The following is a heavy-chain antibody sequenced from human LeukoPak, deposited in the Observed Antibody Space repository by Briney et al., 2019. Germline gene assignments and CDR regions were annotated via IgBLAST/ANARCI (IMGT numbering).Heavy chain of an antibody. V-gene: IGHV4-59*01. CDR2: IHYTGTT. CDR3: AGRYCSGGACYSNYYYMDV. Sequence: SETLSLTCTVSGGSTSSYYWSWIRQPPGKGLEWIGYIHYTGTTNYNPSLKSRLTMSLDTSKNQISLRLSSVTAADTAVYYCAGRYCSGGACYSNYYYMDVWGKGTTVTVSS. J-gene: IGHJ6*03. CDR1: GGSTSSYY. D-gene: IGHD2-15*01.